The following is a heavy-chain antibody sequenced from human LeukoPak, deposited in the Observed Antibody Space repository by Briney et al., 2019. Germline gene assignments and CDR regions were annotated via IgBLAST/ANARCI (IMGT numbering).Heavy chain of an antibody. J-gene: IGHJ4*02. CDR2: INHSGST. V-gene: IGHV4-34*01. D-gene: IGHD5-18*01. CDR1: GGSFSGYY. CDR3: AGRFVSWIQRAIDY. Sequence: SETLSLTCAVYGGSFSGYYWSWIRQPPGKGLEWIGEINHSGSTNYNPSLKSRVTISVDTSKNQFSLKLSSVTASDTAVYYCAGRFVSWIQRAIDYWGQGTLVTVSS.